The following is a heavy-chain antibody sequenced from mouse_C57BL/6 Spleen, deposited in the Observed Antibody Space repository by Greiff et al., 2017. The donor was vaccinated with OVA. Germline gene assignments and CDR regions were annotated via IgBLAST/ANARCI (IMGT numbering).Heavy chain of an antibody. J-gene: IGHJ2*01. CDR2: IYPGDGDT. CDR3: ATDGPRAYYCDY. D-gene: IGHD3-1*01. Sequence: QVQLQQSGAELVKPGASVKISCKASGYAFSSYWMNWVKQRPGKGLEWIGQIYPGDGDTNYNGKFKGKATLTADNSSSTAYMQLSSLTSEDSAVYVCATDGPRAYYCDYWGQGTTLTVSS. V-gene: IGHV1-80*01. CDR1: GYAFSSYW.